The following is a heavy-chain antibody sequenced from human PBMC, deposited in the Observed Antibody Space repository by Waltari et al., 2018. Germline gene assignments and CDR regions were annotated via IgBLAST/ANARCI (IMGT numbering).Heavy chain of an antibody. V-gene: IGHV3-23*01. CDR2: IRASGSTT. Sequence: DVQLLESGGDSVQSGGSLRLSCVASGFTFENYAMNWVRKAPGKGLQWVSAIRASGSTTYYADSVKGRFTISIDTSKSTLFLKMNNLRVEDTALYYCAKDLDGKFYYGYYNMDVWGQGTTVTVSS. D-gene: IGHD3-22*01. J-gene: IGHJ6*02. CDR1: GFTFENYA. CDR3: AKDLDGKFYYGYYNMDV.